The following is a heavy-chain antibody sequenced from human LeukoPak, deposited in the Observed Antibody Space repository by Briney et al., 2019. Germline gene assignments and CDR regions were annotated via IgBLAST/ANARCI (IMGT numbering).Heavy chain of an antibody. V-gene: IGHV1-3*01. Sequence: ASVKVSCKAPGYTFTGYYMHWVRQAPGQRLEWMGWINAGNGNTKYSQKFQGRVTITRDTSASTAYMELSSLRSEDTAVYYCARDRTYNWFDPWGQGTLVTVSS. J-gene: IGHJ5*02. CDR3: ARDRTYNWFDP. CDR2: INAGNGNT. CDR1: GYTFTGYY.